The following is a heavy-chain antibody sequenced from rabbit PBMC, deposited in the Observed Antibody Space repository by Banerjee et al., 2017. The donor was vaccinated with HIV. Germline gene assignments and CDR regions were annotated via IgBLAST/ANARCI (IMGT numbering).Heavy chain of an antibody. CDR1: GFSFSSSYY. Sequence: QSFEESGGGLVQPEGSLTLTCTASGFSFSSSYYMCWVRQAPGKGLEWIGCIYTDSGSAYYASWAKGRFTISKTSSTTVTLQMTSLTAADTATYFCARSGYISNSGYAYATYFNLWGQGTLVTVS. J-gene: IGHJ4*01. D-gene: IGHD6-1*01. CDR2: IYTDSGSA. V-gene: IGHV1S40*01. CDR3: ARSGYISNSGYAYATYFNL.